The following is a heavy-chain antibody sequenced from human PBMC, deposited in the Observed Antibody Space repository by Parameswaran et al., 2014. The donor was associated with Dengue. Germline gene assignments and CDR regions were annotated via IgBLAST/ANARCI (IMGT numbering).Heavy chain of an antibody. Sequence: QPPGKGLEWVSGITWDSGSIHYAGSVKGRFTISRDNAKNSLYLQMNSLRTEDSAFYYCAKDNGGDFYFDYWGQGTLVTVSS. CDR3: AKDNGGDFYFDY. V-gene: IGHV3-9*01. CDR2: ITWDSGSI. J-gene: IGHJ4*02. D-gene: IGHD2-21*02.